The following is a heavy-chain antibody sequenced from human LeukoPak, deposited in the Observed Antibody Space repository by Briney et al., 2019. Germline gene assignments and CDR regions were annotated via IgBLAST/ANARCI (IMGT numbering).Heavy chain of an antibody. V-gene: IGHV3-48*03. CDR1: GFTLSSYE. Sequence: GGSLRLSCAASGFTLSSYEMNWVRQAPGKGLEWASYISSSGSTIYYADSVKGRFTISRDNAKNSLYLQMNSLRAEDTAVYYCARDLVTQIIDYWGQGTLVTVSS. D-gene: IGHD3-9*01. J-gene: IGHJ4*02. CDR3: ARDLVTQIIDY. CDR2: ISSSGSTI.